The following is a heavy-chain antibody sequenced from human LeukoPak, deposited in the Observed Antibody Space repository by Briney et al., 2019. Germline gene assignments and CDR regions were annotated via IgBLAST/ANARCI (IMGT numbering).Heavy chain of an antibody. CDR1: GFTFSSYS. CDR2: ISSSSTTI. Sequence: GGSLRLSCAASGFTFSSYSMMWVRQAPGKGLEWVSYISSSSTTIHYADSVKGRFTISRDNAKNPVYLQMNSLRAEDTALYYCAKDKWELPSNYFDYWGQGTLVTVSS. V-gene: IGHV3-48*01. D-gene: IGHD1-26*01. J-gene: IGHJ4*02. CDR3: AKDKWELPSNYFDY.